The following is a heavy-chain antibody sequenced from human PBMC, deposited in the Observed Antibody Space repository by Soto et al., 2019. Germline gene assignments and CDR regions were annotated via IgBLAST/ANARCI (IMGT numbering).Heavy chain of an antibody. V-gene: IGHV3-7*01. CDR3: ARDIGFDYVN. CDR2: IKDDGSEI. J-gene: IGHJ4*02. CDR1: GFNVMSYW. Sequence: PVGSLGLSWAVSGFNVMSYWVSWVRQAPGKGLEWVASIKDDGSEIYYLQSVRGRFTISRDSAGNALHLAMNYLSAEDTGVYFCARDIGFDYVNWGQGTLVTVS. D-gene: IGHD3-16*01.